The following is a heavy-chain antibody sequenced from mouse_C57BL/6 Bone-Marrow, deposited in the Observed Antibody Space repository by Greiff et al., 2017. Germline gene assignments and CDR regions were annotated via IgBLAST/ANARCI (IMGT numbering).Heavy chain of an antibody. D-gene: IGHD4-1*01. CDR1: GFTFSSYA. CDR3: TRVLLGFDY. V-gene: IGHV5-9-1*02. J-gene: IGHJ2*01. CDR2: ISSGGDYF. Sequence: EVQLVESGEGLVKPGGSLKLSCAASGFTFSSYAMSWVRQTPEKRLEWVAYISSGGDYFYYADTVQGRFTISRDNARNTLYLQMSSLKSEDTAMYYCTRVLLGFDYWGQGTTLTVSA.